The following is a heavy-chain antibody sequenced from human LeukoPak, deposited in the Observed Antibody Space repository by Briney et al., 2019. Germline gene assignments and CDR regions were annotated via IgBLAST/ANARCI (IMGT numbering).Heavy chain of an antibody. V-gene: IGHV4-61*02. Sequence: PSETLSLTCTVSGGSISSGSYYWSWIRQPAGKGLEWIGRIYTSGSTNYNPSLKSRVTISVDTSKNQFSLKLSSVTAADTAVYYCARFPGYSYAPHFDYWGQGTLVTVSS. D-gene: IGHD5-18*01. CDR1: GGSISSGSYY. CDR3: ARFPGYSYAPHFDY. CDR2: IYTSGST. J-gene: IGHJ4*02.